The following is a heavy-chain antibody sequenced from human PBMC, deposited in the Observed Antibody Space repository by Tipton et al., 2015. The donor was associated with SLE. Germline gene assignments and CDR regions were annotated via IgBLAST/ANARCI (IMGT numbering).Heavy chain of an antibody. CDR3: ARRDDFWSGGSFDY. V-gene: IGHV5-51*01. D-gene: IGHD3-3*01. CDR1: GYDFSAYW. Sequence: VQLVQSGAEVRKPGDSLKISCTGSGYDFSAYWIGWVRQVPGKGLEWMGMIFVGDSDRRYSPSFQGQITISADKSTGTAYLQWNGLRASDSAIYYCARRDDFWSGGSFDYWVQGTRVTVSS. J-gene: IGHJ4*02. CDR2: IFVGDSDR.